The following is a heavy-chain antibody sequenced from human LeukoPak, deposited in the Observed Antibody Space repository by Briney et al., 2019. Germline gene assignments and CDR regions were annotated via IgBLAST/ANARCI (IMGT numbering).Heavy chain of an antibody. CDR2: TYHSGST. D-gene: IGHD2-8*01. V-gene: IGHV4-38-2*01. CDR1: GYSISSGYY. Sequence: SETLSLTCAVSGYSISSGYYWGWIRQPPGKGLEWIGSTYHSGSTYYNPSLKSRVTISVDTSKNQFSLKLSSVTAADTAVYYCARVGIYCTNGVCSPIDFDIWGQGTMVTVSS. J-gene: IGHJ3*02. CDR3: ARVGIYCTNGVCSPIDFDI.